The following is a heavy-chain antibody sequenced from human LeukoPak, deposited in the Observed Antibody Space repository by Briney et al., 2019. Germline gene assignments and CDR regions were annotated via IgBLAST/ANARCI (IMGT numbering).Heavy chain of an antibody. CDR1: GFSLITYN. V-gene: IGHV3-21*04. CDR3: AKLRSGGPAAGNY. Sequence: GGSLRLSCAASGFSLITYNMNWVRQAPGKGLEWVSSISSTSSHIYYADSVKGRFTISRDNAKNSLYLQMNSLRAEDTAVYYCAKLRSGGPAAGNYWGQGTLVTVSS. J-gene: IGHJ4*02. CDR2: ISSTSSHI. D-gene: IGHD6-13*01.